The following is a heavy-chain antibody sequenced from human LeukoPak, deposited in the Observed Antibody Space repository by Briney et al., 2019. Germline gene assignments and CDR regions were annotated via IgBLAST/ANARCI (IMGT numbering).Heavy chain of an antibody. CDR1: GYTFISYY. D-gene: IGHD6-13*01. CDR2: INPSGGST. J-gene: IGHJ4*02. V-gene: IGHV1-46*01. CDR3: ARVPHIAAAGDY. Sequence: ASVKVSCKASGYTFISYYMHGVRQAPGQGLEWMGIINPSGGSTSYAQKFQGRVTMTRDTSTSTVYMELSSLRSEDTAVYYCARVPHIAAAGDYWGQGTLVTVSS.